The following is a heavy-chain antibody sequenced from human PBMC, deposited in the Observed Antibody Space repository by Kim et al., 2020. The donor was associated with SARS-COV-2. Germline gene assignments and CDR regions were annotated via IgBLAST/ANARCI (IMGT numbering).Heavy chain of an antibody. CDR1: GFVFSDYY. CDR2: IRNRANRYST. V-gene: IGHV3-72*01. D-gene: IGHD3-3*01. J-gene: IGHJ6*02. Sequence: GGSLRLSCTASGFVFSDYYMDWVRQAPGKGPEWVGRIRNRANRYSTDFAASVKGRFSISRDDSKSTLYLQMNNLRAEDTAIYYCARTLRFLDMDVWGQGTTVTVPS. CDR3: ARTLRFLDMDV.